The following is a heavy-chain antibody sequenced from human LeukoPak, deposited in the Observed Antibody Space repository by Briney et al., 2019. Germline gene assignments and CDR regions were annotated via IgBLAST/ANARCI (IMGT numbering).Heavy chain of an antibody. CDR3: AKGIYDILTGYALAYYYGMDV. D-gene: IGHD3-9*01. J-gene: IGHJ6*02. Sequence: GGSLRLSCAASGFTFSSYAMSWVRQAPGKGLEWVSAISGSGGSTYYADSVKGRFTISRDNSKNTPYLQMNSLRAEDTAVYYCAKGIYDILTGYALAYYYGMDVWGQGTTVTVSS. CDR2: ISGSGGST. V-gene: IGHV3-23*01. CDR1: GFTFSSYA.